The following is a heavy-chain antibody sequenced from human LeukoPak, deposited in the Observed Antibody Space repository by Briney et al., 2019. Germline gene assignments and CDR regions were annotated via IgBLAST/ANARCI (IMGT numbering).Heavy chain of an antibody. CDR2: ISSVSTYI. J-gene: IGHJ4*02. CDR1: GITFNTYS. CDR3: AKGPSSGQLYYFDY. V-gene: IGHV3-21*04. Sequence: PGGSLRLSCEASGITFNTYSMNWVRQAPGKGLEWISAISSVSTYIYYAGSVKGRFSISRDNAKNSLYLQMNSLRAEDTALYYCAKGPSSGQLYYFDYWGQGTLVTVSS. D-gene: IGHD3-22*01.